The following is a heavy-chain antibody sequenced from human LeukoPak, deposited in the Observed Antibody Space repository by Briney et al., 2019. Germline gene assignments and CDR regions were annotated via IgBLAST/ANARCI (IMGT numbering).Heavy chain of an antibody. Sequence: ESLKISCKGSGYSFTSYWIVWVRQMPGKGLEWMGIIYPGDSDTRYSPSFQGQVTISADKSISTAYLQWSSLKASDTAMYYCARQIHGDFWSGYYLIKGMDVWGQGTTVTVSS. D-gene: IGHD3-3*01. CDR2: IYPGDSDT. CDR3: ARQIHGDFWSGYYLIKGMDV. V-gene: IGHV5-51*01. J-gene: IGHJ6*02. CDR1: GYSFTSYW.